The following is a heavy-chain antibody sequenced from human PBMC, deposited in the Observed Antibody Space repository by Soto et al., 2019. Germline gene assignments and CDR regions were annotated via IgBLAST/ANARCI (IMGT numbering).Heavy chain of an antibody. CDR1: GFTFNNYA. CDR3: AKGRGGSGSLPPRVDF. V-gene: IGHV3-23*01. J-gene: IGHJ4*02. CDR2: ISGGGDTT. D-gene: IGHD3-10*01. Sequence: EVQLLESGGGLLQPGGSLRLSSAASGFTFNNYAMTWVRQAPGKGLEWVSAISGGGDTTSYADSVKGRFTVSRDGSKNTLYLQMSSLRAEDTALYYCAKGRGGSGSLPPRVDFWGQGTLVTFSS.